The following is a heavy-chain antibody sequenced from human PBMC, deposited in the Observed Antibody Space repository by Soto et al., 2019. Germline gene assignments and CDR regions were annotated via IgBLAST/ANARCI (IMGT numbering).Heavy chain of an antibody. CDR3: ARDRITMIVVVITILVTFRAY. J-gene: IGHJ4*02. CDR1: GFTFSSYS. Sequence: GGSLRLSCAASGFTFSSYSMKWGRQAPGKGLEWVSYISSSSSTIYYADSVKGRFTISRDNAKNSLYLQMNSLRDEDTAGYYCARDRITMIVVVITILVTFRAYWGQGTLVTVSS. V-gene: IGHV3-48*02. D-gene: IGHD3-22*01. CDR2: ISSSSSTI.